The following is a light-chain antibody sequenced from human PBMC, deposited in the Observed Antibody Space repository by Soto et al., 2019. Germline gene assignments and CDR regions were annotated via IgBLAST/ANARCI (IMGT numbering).Light chain of an antibody. CDR1: QSVSSSF. Sequence: EIVLTQSPGTLSLSPGERATLSCRASQSVSSSFLAWYQQKPGQAPRLLIYGASSRATGIPDRFSGSGSGTDSTLTSSRLEPEDVAVYYCQQYGSSPLTFGGGTKVEIK. CDR2: GAS. V-gene: IGKV3-20*01. CDR3: QQYGSSPLT. J-gene: IGKJ4*01.